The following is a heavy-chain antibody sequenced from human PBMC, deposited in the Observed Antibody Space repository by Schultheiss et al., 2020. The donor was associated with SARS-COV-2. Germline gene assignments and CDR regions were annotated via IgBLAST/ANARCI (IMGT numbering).Heavy chain of an antibody. CDR2: IYSGGST. D-gene: IGHD3-22*01. V-gene: IGHV3-53*01. J-gene: IGHJ3*02. CDR1: GFTFSSYW. CDR3: ARASPPDYYDSSGYAFDI. Sequence: GESLKISCAASGFTFSSYWMSWVRQAPGKGLEWVSVIYSGGSTYYADSVKGRFTISRDNSKNTLYLQMNSLRAEDTAVYYCARASPPDYYDSSGYAFDIWGQGTMVTVSS.